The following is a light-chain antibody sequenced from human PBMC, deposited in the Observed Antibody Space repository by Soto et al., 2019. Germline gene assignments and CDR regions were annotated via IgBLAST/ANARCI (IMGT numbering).Light chain of an antibody. CDR1: QSISSY. CDR2: AAS. CDR3: QQSYSTPYT. Sequence: DIQMTQSTSSLSASVGDRVTITCRASQSISSYLNWYQQKPGKAPKLLIYAASNLQSGVPSRFSGSGSGTDFTLTITSLQPEDFATYYCQQSYSTPYTFGQGTKVEIK. J-gene: IGKJ2*01. V-gene: IGKV1-39*01.